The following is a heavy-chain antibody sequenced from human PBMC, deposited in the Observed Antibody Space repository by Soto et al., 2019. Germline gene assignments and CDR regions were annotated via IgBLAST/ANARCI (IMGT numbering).Heavy chain of an antibody. J-gene: IGHJ4*02. D-gene: IGHD5-12*01. CDR1: GFTFTSSG. Sequence: QVQLVQSGAEVKKPGASVKVSCKASGFTFTSSGISWVRQAPGQGPEWMGWISAYNGDTNYAQKLQGRVTMTTDTSTTTASMELRGLRSDDTSVYYCARDYYGGGYESPIDYWGQGTLVTVSS. V-gene: IGHV1-18*04. CDR3: ARDYYGGGYESPIDY. CDR2: ISAYNGDT.